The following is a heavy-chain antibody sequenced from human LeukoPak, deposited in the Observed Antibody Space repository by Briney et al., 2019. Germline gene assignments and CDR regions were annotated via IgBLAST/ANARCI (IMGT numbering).Heavy chain of an antibody. CDR3: AKLTVGASSSNKD. CDR2: ISSSSSTI. D-gene: IGHD6-13*01. CDR1: GFTFSSYA. Sequence: QAGESLRLSCAASGFTFSSYAMSWVRQAPGKGLEWVSYISSSSSTIYYADSVKGRFTISRDNAKNSLYLQMNSLRAEDTAVYYCAKLTVGASSSNKDWGQGTLVTVSS. J-gene: IGHJ4*02. V-gene: IGHV3-48*01.